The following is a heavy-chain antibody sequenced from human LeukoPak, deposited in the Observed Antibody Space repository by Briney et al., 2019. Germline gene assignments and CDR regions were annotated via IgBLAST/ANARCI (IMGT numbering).Heavy chain of an antibody. J-gene: IGHJ4*02. CDR1: GLRFGSFW. Sequence: GGSLRLSCAVSGLRFGSFWMSWVRQAPGKGLEWVANINQDGSEKYFVDSVRGRFTISRDNSNNSLHLQMNTLRAEDTAVYYCARERDGRFFDYWGQGTLVTVSS. V-gene: IGHV3-7*01. CDR3: ARERDGRFFDY. CDR2: INQDGSEK. D-gene: IGHD5-24*01.